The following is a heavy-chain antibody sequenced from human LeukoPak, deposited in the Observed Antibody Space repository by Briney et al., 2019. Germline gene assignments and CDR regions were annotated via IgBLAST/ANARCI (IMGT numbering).Heavy chain of an antibody. D-gene: IGHD1-7*01. V-gene: IGHV3-11*04. CDR1: GFTFSDYY. CDR3: ARDKTGTNDAFDI. J-gene: IGHJ3*02. Sequence: PGGSLRLSCAASGFTFSDYYMSWIRQAQGKGLEWVSYISSSGSTIYYADSVKGRFTISRDNAKNSLYLQMNNLRAEDTAVYYCARDKTGTNDAFDIWGLGTMVTVSS. CDR2: ISSSGSTI.